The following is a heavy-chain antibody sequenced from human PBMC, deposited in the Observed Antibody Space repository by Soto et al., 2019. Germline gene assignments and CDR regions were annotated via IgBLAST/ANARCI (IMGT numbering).Heavy chain of an antibody. CDR1: GGSISSDTYY. V-gene: IGHV4-39*01. CDR3: AGGARWYLFDY. Sequence: QLQLQESGPGLVKPSETLSLTCTVSGGSISSDTYYWGWIRQPPGKGLEWIGTIYYSGSTYHNPSLKSPVAMSVDTSKNQFSLKLTSVTAADTAVYYCAGGARWYLFDYWGQGTPVTVSS. D-gene: IGHD2-15*01. CDR2: IYYSGST. J-gene: IGHJ4*02.